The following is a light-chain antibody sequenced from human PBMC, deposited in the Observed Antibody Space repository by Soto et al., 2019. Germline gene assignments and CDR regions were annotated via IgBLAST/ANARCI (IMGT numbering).Light chain of an antibody. J-gene: IGLJ1*01. V-gene: IGLV2-14*01. CDR3: SSYTSSSTPRV. CDR1: SSDVGGYNY. CDR2: EVS. Sequence: QSFLTQPASVSGSAGQSITISCTGTSSDVGGYNYVSWYQQHPGKAPKLMIYEVSNRPSGVSNRFSGSKSGNTASLTISGLQAEDEADYYCSSYTSSSTPRVFGTGTKVTVL.